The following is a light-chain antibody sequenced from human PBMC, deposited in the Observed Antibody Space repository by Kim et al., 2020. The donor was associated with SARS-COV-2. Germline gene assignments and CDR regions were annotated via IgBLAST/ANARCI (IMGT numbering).Light chain of an antibody. V-gene: IGLV3-1*01. Sequence: SYELTQPPSVSVSPGQTARITCSGDKLGEKYTSWYQHKSGQSPVVVIYQDNKRPSGITERFSGSSSGNTTTLTISGAQPLDEADYYCQTWDSTTVIFGGG. CDR3: QTWDSTTVI. CDR1: KLGEKY. CDR2: QDN. J-gene: IGLJ2*01.